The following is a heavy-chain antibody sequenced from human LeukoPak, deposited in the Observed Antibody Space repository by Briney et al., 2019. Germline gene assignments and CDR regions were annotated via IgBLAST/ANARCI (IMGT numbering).Heavy chain of an antibody. V-gene: IGHV4-39*02. CDR3: ARDLRGYGDYVDY. D-gene: IGHD4-17*01. J-gene: IGHJ4*02. CDR1: GGSISSSSYY. Sequence: SETLSLTCTVSGGSISSSSYYWGWIRQPPGKGLEWIGSIYYSGSTYYNPSLKSRVTISVDTSKNQFSLKLTSVTAADTAAYYCARDLRGYGDYVDYWGQGTLVTVSS. CDR2: IYYSGST.